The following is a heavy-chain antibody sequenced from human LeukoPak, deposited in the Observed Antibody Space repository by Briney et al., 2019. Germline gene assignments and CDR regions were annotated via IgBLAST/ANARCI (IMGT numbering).Heavy chain of an antibody. CDR1: GYTFTSYG. V-gene: IGHV1-18*01. J-gene: IGHJ4*02. CDR2: ISAYNGNT. CDR3: ARAAEARGYSYGDDY. D-gene: IGHD5-18*01. Sequence: GASVKVSCKASGYTFTSYGISWVRQAPGQGLEWMGWISAYNGNTNYAQKLQGRVTMTTDTSTSTAYMELRSLRSDDTAVYYCARAAEARGYSYGDDYWGQGTLATVSS.